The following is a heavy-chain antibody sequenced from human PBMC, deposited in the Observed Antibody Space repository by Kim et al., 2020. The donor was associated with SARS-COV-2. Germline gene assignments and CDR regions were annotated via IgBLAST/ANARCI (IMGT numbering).Heavy chain of an antibody. CDR1: GGSISSYY. CDR2: IYYSGST. V-gene: IGHV4-59*13. CDR3: ARGGIAVAGTLSN. D-gene: IGHD6-19*01. J-gene: IGHJ4*02. Sequence: SETLSLTCTVSGGSISSYYWNWIRQPPGKGLEWIGYIYYSGSTNYNPSLKSRVTISVDTSKNQFSLKLSSVTAADTAVYYCARGGIAVAGTLSNWGQGTLVTVSS.